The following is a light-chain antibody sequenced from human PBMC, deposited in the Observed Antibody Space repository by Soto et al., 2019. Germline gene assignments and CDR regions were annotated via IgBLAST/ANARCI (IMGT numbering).Light chain of an antibody. Sequence: DIQMTQSPSSLSASVGDRVTITCRASETIRMSLNWYQQRPGKAPNLLIYGASRLHSGVPSRFTGSGSGTDFTLTISSLQPEDFAPYFCQQSYTSPPTFGQGTKVEV. V-gene: IGKV1-39*01. CDR3: QQSYTSPPT. CDR2: GAS. J-gene: IGKJ1*01. CDR1: ETIRMS.